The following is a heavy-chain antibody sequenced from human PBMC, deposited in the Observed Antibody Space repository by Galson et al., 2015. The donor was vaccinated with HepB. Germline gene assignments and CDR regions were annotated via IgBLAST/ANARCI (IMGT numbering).Heavy chain of an antibody. V-gene: IGHV3-30*04. J-gene: IGHJ5*02. CDR1: GFTFSSYA. Sequence: SLRLSCAASGFTFSSYAMHWVRQAPGKGLEWVAVISYDGSNKYYADSVKGRFTISRDNSKNTLYLQMNSLRVDDTAVYYCARVVVLSATYLGEENLDAWGQGTLVTVSS. CDR3: ARVVVLSATYLGEENLDA. D-gene: IGHD2-15*01. CDR2: ISYDGSNK.